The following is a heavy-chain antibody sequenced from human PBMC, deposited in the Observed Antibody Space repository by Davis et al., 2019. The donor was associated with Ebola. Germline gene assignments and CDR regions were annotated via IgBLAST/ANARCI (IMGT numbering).Heavy chain of an antibody. CDR2: IIPIFGTA. CDR3: ARVGDGGNDY. Sequence: SVKVSCKASGGTFSSYAISWVRQAPGQGLEWMGGIIPIFGTANYAQKLQGRVTMTTDTSTSTAYMELRSLRSDDTAVYYCARVGDGGNDYWGQGTLVTVSS. CDR1: GGTFSSYA. J-gene: IGHJ4*02. D-gene: IGHD4-23*01. V-gene: IGHV1-69*05.